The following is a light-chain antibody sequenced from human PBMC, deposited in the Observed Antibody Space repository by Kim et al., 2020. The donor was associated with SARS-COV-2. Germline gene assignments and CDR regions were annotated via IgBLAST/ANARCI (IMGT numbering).Light chain of an antibody. J-gene: IGKJ5*01. CDR1: RTITTY. CDR2: DAS. Sequence: EIVLTQSPATLSLSPGERATLSCRASRTITTYLAWYQQKPGQAPRLLIYDASNRATGIPARFSGSGSGTDFTLTISSLEPEDFAVYYCQQRDNGPITFGQGTRLEIK. CDR3: QQRDNGPIT. V-gene: IGKV3-11*01.